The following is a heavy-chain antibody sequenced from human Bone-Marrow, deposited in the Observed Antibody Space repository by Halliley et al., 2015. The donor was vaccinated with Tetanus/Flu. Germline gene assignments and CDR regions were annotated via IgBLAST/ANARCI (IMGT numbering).Heavy chain of an antibody. V-gene: IGHV3-33*01. J-gene: IGHJ4*02. CDR1: GFSFSNHA. CDR3: ARDPVATAIAFFDY. Sequence: SLRLSCVASGFSFSNHAIHWVRQAPGKGLEWVASIWYDETHKNYVDSVKGRFTISRDNSKNTLYLQMNSLSAEDTAVYYCARDPVATAIAFFDYWGQGTLVTVSS. D-gene: IGHD5-18*01. CDR2: IWYDETHK.